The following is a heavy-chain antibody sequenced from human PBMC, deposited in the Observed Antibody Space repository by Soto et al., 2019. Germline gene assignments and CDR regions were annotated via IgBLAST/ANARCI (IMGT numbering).Heavy chain of an antibody. Sequence: PGGSLRLSCAAAGFTFSDYYMSWIRQAPGKGLEWVSYISSSSYTNYADSVKGRFTISRDNAKNSLYLQMNSLRAEDTAVYYCARGSANYYDSSGYFGYWGQGTLVTVSS. CDR1: GFTFSDYY. CDR2: ISSSSYT. D-gene: IGHD3-22*01. J-gene: IGHJ4*02. CDR3: ARGSANYYDSSGYFGY. V-gene: IGHV3-11*06.